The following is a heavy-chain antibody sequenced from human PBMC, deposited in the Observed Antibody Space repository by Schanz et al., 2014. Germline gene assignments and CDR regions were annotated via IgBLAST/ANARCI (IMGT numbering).Heavy chain of an antibody. CDR1: GGSMSSFY. Sequence: QVQLQESGPGLVKPSETLSLTCTVSGGSMSSFYWNWIRQPAGKGLEWIGRISTSGSTNYNPSLRRRVSMSIGPSKTHFPLRLSSLTAADTAVYYCATWRGDDSGGHGQFDYWGQGALVTVSS. CDR2: ISTSGST. D-gene: IGHD3-22*01. V-gene: IGHV4-4*07. J-gene: IGHJ4*02. CDR3: ATWRGDDSGGHGQFDY.